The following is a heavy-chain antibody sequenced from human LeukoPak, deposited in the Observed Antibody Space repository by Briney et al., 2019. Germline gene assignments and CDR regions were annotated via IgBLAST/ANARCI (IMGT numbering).Heavy chain of an antibody. CDR1: GYTFTGYY. V-gene: IGHV1-2*02. CDR2: INPNSGGT. J-gene: IGHJ3*02. CDR3: AREEILRAFDI. Sequence: GASVKVSCKASGYTFTGYYMHWVRQAPGQGLEWMGWINPNSGGTNYAQKFQGRVTITADKSTSTAYMELSSLRSEDTAVYYCAREEILRAFDIWGQGTMVIVSS.